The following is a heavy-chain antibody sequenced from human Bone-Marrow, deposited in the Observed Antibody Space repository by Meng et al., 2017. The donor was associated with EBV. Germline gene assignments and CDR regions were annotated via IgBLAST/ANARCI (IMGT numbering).Heavy chain of an antibody. CDR3: ARDRTSNRFDY. CDR2: ISSNSIDI. J-gene: IGHJ4*02. CDR1: GFTLRSYS. Sequence: ELQLEESGGXLVKPGXSLILSCAASGFTLRSYSMNCVRLAPGKGLEWVSSISSNSIDIYYADLVKGRFTISRDNAKNSLFLQMNSLRAEDTAVYYCARDRTSNRFDYWDQGTRVTVSS. V-gene: IGHV3-21*01. D-gene: IGHD2-8*01.